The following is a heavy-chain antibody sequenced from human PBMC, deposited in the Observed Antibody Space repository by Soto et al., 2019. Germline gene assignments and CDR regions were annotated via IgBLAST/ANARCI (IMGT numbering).Heavy chain of an antibody. CDR1: GYTFTGHY. CDR2: INPNSGDI. D-gene: IGHD5-18*01. V-gene: IGHV1-2*02. J-gene: IGHJ4*02. Sequence: ASVKVSFKTSGYTFTGHYIHWVRQAPGQGLEWMGWINPNSGDINYAEKFQGRVTMTRDMSISTAYMELSSLRSDDTAMYYCARGYTYGSFDNWAQGTLVTVSS. CDR3: ARGYTYGSFDN.